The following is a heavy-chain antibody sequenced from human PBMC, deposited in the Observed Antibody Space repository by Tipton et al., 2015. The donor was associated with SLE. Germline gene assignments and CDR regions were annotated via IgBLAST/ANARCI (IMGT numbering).Heavy chain of an antibody. CDR2: IRYDGSDK. J-gene: IGHJ4*02. V-gene: IGHV3-30*02. Sequence: SLRLSCGASGFTFSNFGMHWVRQAPGKGLEWVAFIRYDGSDKHYTDFVKGRFTISRDNSKNTLYLHLNSLRAEDTAVYYCAKAPFDYGDHIDYWGQGTLVTVSS. CDR3: AKAPFDYGDHIDY. CDR1: GFTFSNFG. D-gene: IGHD4-17*01.